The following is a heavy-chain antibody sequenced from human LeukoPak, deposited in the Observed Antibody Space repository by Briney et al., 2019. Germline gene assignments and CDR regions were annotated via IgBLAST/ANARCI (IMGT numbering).Heavy chain of an antibody. CDR2: ISYDGSNK. CDR3: AKGGYYGGNPEDY. CDR1: GFTFSSYA. V-gene: IGHV3-30-3*01. J-gene: IGHJ4*02. Sequence: GRSLRLSCAASGFTFSSYAMHWVRQAPGKGLEWVAVISYDGSNKYYADSVKGRFTISRDNSKNTLYLQMNSLRAEDTAVYYCAKGGYYGGNPEDYWGQGTLVTVSS. D-gene: IGHD2-21*01.